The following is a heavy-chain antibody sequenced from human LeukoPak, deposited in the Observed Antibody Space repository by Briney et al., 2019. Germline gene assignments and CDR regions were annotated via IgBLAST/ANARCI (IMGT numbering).Heavy chain of an antibody. D-gene: IGHD3-22*01. CDR1: GGSISSSSYY. CDR3: ARTKTYYYDSSGYYYFDY. CDR2: IYYSRST. V-gene: IGHV4-39*01. J-gene: IGHJ4*02. Sequence: SETLSLTCTVSGGSISSSSYYWGWIRQPPGKGLEWIGSIYYSRSTYYNPSLKSRVTISVDTSKNQFSLKLSSVTAADTAVYYCARTKTYYYDSSGYYYFDYWGQGTLVTVSS.